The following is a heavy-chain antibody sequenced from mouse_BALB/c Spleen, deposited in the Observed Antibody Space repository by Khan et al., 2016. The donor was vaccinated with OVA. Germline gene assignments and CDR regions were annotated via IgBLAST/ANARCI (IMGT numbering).Heavy chain of an antibody. V-gene: IGHV2-2*02. CDR2: IWSGGST. CDR3: ARSPYGNYGFAY. CDR1: GFSLTSYG. Sequence: QVQLKESGPGLVQPSQSLSITCTVSGFSLTSYGVHWVRQSPGKGLEWLGVIWSGGSTDYNAAFISRLSISKDKSKSPVFFKMNSLQANDTAIYCWARSPYGNYGFAYWGQGTLVTVSS. D-gene: IGHD2-1*01. J-gene: IGHJ3*01.